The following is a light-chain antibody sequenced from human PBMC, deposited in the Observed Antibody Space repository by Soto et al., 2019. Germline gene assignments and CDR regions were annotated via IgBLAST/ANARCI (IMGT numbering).Light chain of an antibody. J-gene: IGLJ2*01. V-gene: IGLV2-8*01. CDR2: EVS. CDR3: SSYAGSNYVV. Sequence: QSALTQPPSASGSPGQSVTISCTGTSSDVGGYKYVSWYQQHPGKAPKLMIYEVSERPSGVPDRFSGSKSGNTASLTVSGLQAEDEAEYYCSSYAGSNYVVFGGGTKLTVL. CDR1: SSDVGGYKY.